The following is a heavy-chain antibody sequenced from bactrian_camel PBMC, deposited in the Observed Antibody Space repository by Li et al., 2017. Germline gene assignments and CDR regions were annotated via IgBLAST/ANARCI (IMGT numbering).Heavy chain of an antibody. D-gene: IGHD6*01. CDR3: AADRFCTDTYNS. J-gene: IGHJ4*01. V-gene: IGHV3S53*01. CDR1: KLMTTNYI. CDR2: IDRDGTT. Sequence: QVQLVESGGGSAQAGGSLRLSCAASKLMTTNYIMAWFRQAPGKEREGVAVIDRDGTTTYADDVKGRFTISKDNTKNTLYLQMNSLKPEDTAMYYCAADRFCTDTYNSWGQGTQVTVS.